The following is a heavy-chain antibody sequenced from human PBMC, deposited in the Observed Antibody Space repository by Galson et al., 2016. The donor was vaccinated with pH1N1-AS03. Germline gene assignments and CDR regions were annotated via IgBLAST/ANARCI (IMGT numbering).Heavy chain of an antibody. D-gene: IGHD1-1*01. CDR3: ARDRLWSEDNEPFDL. V-gene: IGHV3-9*01. CDR2: ISWNSGKL. CDR1: GFTFEDHA. Sequence: SLRLSCAASGFTFEDHAMHWVRQIPGRGLEWVSHISWNSGKLGYAASVNGRFTISRDNAKNSVCLQMNRLRLEDTALYYCARDRLWSEDNEPFDLWGQGTVATVS. J-gene: IGHJ3*01.